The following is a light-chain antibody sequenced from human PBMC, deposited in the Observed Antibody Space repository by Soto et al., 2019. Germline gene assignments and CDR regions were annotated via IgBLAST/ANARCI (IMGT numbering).Light chain of an antibody. CDR3: QHYGSSPYT. J-gene: IGKJ2*01. CDR2: GAL. Sequence: ENVLTQSPGTLSLSQGERATLSCRASQSVSSTYLAWYQQKPGQAPRLLIYGALSRATGIPDRFSGSGSGTNDTLTISRLEPEDFSVYYCQHYGSSPYTFGQVTKLEIK. CDR1: QSVSSTY. V-gene: IGKV3-20*01.